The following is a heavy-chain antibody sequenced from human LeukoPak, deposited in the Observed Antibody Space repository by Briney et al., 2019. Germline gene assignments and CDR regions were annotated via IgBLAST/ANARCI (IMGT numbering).Heavy chain of an antibody. Sequence: GGSLRLSCTASGFTFSSYSMNWVRQAPGKGLGWVSSISSSSSYIYYADSVKGRFTISRDNAKNSLYLQMNSLRAEDTAVYYCAREPYGGNSDYWGQGTLVTDSS. CDR2: ISSSSSYI. CDR1: GFTFSSYS. D-gene: IGHD4-23*01. J-gene: IGHJ4*02. V-gene: IGHV3-21*01. CDR3: AREPYGGNSDY.